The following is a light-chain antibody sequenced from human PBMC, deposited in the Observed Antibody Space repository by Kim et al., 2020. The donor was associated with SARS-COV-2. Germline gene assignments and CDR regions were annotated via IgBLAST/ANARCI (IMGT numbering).Light chain of an antibody. Sequence: SPGETATLSCRASQSIGSKLAWYQQKPGQAPRLLIYGAYIRASGIPARFSGSGSGTEFTLTINSLQFEDFAVYHCQQYENWPPWTFGQGTKVDIK. CDR1: QSIGSK. CDR2: GAY. CDR3: QQYENWPPWT. J-gene: IGKJ1*01. V-gene: IGKV3-15*01.